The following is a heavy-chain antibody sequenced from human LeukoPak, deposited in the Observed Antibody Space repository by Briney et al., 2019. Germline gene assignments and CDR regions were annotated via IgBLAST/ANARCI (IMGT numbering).Heavy chain of an antibody. J-gene: IGHJ5*02. CDR1: GGSFSGYY. CDR3: ARHRSRILPFDP. D-gene: IGHD2-15*01. Sequence: SETLSLTCAVYGGSFSGYYWSWIRQPPGKGLEWIGEINHSGSTNYNPSLKSRVTISVDTSKNQLSLKLSSVTAADTAVYHCARHRSRILPFDPWGQGTLVTVSS. V-gene: IGHV4-34*01. CDR2: INHSGST.